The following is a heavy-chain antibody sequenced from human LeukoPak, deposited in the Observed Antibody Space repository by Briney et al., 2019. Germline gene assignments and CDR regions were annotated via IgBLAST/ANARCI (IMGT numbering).Heavy chain of an antibody. Sequence: GGSLRLSCAASGFTFSSYSMNWVRQAPGKGLEWVSYISSSSSTIYYADSVKGRFTISRDNAKNSLYLQMNSLRDEDTAVYYCARDRVRYSSGWYAGFDCWGQGTLVTVSS. D-gene: IGHD6-19*01. CDR2: ISSSSSTI. CDR1: GFTFSSYS. V-gene: IGHV3-48*02. J-gene: IGHJ4*02. CDR3: ARDRVRYSSGWYAGFDC.